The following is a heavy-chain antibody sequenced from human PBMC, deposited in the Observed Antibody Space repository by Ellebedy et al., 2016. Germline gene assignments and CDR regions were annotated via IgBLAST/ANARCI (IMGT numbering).Heavy chain of an antibody. Sequence: GESLKISXAASGFTFSSYSMNWVRQAPGKGLEWVSSISSSSSYIYYADSVKGRFTISRDNAKNSLYLQMNSLRAEDTAVYYCARGSEPRGNYCSSTSCYNRGYFDYWGQGTLVTVSS. V-gene: IGHV3-21*04. CDR3: ARGSEPRGNYCSSTSCYNRGYFDY. CDR2: ISSSSSYI. CDR1: GFTFSSYS. D-gene: IGHD2-2*02. J-gene: IGHJ4*02.